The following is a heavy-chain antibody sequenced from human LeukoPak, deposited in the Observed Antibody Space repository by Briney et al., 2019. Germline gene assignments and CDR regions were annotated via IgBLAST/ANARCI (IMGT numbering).Heavy chain of an antibody. D-gene: IGHD1-26*01. V-gene: IGHV4-4*07. CDR2: MYTSGSI. CDR3: ARLHRKRMGATYFDY. Sequence: SETLSLTCTVSGDFFRSYYWSWIRQSAGKGPEWIGRMYTSGSINYNPSLKSRVTISVDTSKNQFSLKLSSVTAADTAVYYCARLHRKRMGATYFDYWGQGTLVTVSS. CDR1: GDFFRSYY. J-gene: IGHJ4*02.